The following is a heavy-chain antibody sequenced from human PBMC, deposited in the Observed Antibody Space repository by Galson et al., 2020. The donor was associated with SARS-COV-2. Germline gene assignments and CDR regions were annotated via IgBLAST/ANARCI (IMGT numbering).Heavy chain of an antibody. CDR2: ITYDGSNK. CDR1: GFTFSSYA. CDR3: ARSRGSGYYGGFDY. J-gene: IGHJ4*02. D-gene: IGHD3-3*01. Sequence: TGGSLRLSCAASGFTFSSYAMHWVRQAPGKGLEWVAAITYDGSNKYYADSVKGRFTISRDNSKNTLYLQMNSLSAEDTAVYYCARSRGSGYYGGFDYWGQGTLVTVSS. V-gene: IGHV3-30-3*01.